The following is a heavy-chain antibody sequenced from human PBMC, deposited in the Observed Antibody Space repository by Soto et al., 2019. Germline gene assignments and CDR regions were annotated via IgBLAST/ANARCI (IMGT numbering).Heavy chain of an antibody. Sequence: PGGSLRLSCAASGFTFSSYAMSWVRQAPGKGLEWVSAISGSGGSTYYADSVKGRFTISRDNSKNTLYLQMNSLRAEDTAVYYCAKDFLGGYYDSSGYYYFDYWGQGTLVTVSS. J-gene: IGHJ4*02. CDR3: AKDFLGGYYDSSGYYYFDY. CDR1: GFTFSSYA. D-gene: IGHD3-22*01. V-gene: IGHV3-23*01. CDR2: ISGSGGST.